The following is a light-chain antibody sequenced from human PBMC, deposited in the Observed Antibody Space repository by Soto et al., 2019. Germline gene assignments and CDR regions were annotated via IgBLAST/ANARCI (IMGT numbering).Light chain of an antibody. V-gene: IGKV1-9*01. CDR3: QQLNSYPRT. CDR1: QGISSY. CDR2: AAS. J-gene: IGKJ2*01. Sequence: IQLTQSPSSLSASVGDRDTITCRASQGISSYLAWYQQKPGKGPKLLIYAASTLQSGVPSRFSGSGSGTDFTLTISSPQPEDFATYYCQQLNSYPRTFGQGTKLEIK.